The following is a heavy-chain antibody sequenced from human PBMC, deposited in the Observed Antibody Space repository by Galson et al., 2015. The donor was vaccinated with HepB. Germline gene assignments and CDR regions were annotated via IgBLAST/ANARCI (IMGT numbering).Heavy chain of an antibody. V-gene: IGHV5-51*01. CDR1: GYSFSSYW. J-gene: IGHJ6*02. D-gene: IGHD2-21*02. Sequence: QSGAEVKKPGESLKISCQGSGYSFSSYWIGWLGQMPGKGLEWMGIIYVGNSETRCSPSFQGQVTISADKSTSTAHLQWSSLKASDTAIYYCARRSNCGGDCTRDPYSYYGLDVWGQGTTVTVSS. CDR3: ARRSNCGGDCTRDPYSYYGLDV. CDR2: IYVGNSET.